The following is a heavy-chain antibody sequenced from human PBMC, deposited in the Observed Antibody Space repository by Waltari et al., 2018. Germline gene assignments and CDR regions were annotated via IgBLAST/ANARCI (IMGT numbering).Heavy chain of an antibody. V-gene: IGHV3-33*01. CDR1: GFTFSSYG. CDR3: ARDGRCSSTSCYTGLDY. CDR2: IWYDGSNK. Sequence: QVQLVESGGGVVQPGRSLRLSCAASGFTFSSYGMHWVRKAPGKGLEWVAVIWYDGSNKYYADSVKGRFTISRDNSKNTLYLQMNSLRAEDTAVYYCARDGRCSSTSCYTGLDYWGQGTLVTVSS. D-gene: IGHD2-2*02. J-gene: IGHJ4*02.